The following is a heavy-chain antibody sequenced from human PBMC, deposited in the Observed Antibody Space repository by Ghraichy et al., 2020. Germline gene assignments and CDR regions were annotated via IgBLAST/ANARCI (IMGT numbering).Heavy chain of an antibody. CDR2: IIPIFGTA. CDR1: GGTFSSYA. J-gene: IGHJ6*02. Sequence: SVKVSCKASGGTFSSYAISWVRQAPGQGLEWMGGIIPIFGTANYAQKFQGRVTITADESTSTAYMELSSLRSEDTAVYYCARLVSYDSSGYYIPRYYGMDVWGQGTTVTVSS. V-gene: IGHV1-69*13. CDR3: ARLVSYDSSGYYIPRYYGMDV. D-gene: IGHD3-22*01.